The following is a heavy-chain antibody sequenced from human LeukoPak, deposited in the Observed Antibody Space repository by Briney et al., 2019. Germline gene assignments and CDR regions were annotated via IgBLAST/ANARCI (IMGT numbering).Heavy chain of an antibody. CDR2: INWNGGST. CDR1: GFTFDDYG. Sequence: GGSLRLSCAASGFTFDDYGMSWVRQAPGKGLEWVSGINWNGGSTGYADSVKGRFTISRDNAKKSLYLQMNSLRADDTALYCCARGYVWGSLGWFDPWGQGTLVTVSS. D-gene: IGHD3-16*01. CDR3: ARGYVWGSLGWFDP. V-gene: IGHV3-20*04. J-gene: IGHJ5*02.